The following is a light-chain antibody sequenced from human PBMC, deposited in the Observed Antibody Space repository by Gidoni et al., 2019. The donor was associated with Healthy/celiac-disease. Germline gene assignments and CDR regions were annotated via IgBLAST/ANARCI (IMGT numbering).Light chain of an antibody. CDR2: GAS. CDR3: QQSYSIPQT. Sequence: DIQMIQSPSSLSASVGDRVTITCRASQSISSYLNWYQQKPGKAPKLLIYGASSLQSGVPSRFSGSGSGTDFTLTISSLKPEDFATYYCQQSYSIPQTFGQGTKLEIK. J-gene: IGKJ2*01. V-gene: IGKV1-39*01. CDR1: QSISSY.